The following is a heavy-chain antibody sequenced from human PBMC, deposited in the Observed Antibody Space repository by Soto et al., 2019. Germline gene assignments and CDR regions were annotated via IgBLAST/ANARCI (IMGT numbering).Heavy chain of an antibody. Sequence: PSETLSLTCTVSGGSISSYYWSWIRQPPGKGLEWIGYIYYSGSTNYNPSLESRVTISVDTSKNQFSLKLSSVTAADTAVYYCARRYGPGFDYWGQGTLVTVSS. V-gene: IGHV4-59*08. CDR1: GGSISSYY. CDR2: IYYSGST. J-gene: IGHJ4*02. CDR3: ARRYGPGFDY. D-gene: IGHD4-17*01.